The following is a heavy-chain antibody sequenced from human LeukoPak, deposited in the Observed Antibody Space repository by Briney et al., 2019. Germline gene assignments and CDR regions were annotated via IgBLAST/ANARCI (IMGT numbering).Heavy chain of an antibody. V-gene: IGHV3-23*01. D-gene: IGHD6-13*01. Sequence: PGGSLRLSCAASGFTFSSYAMSWVRQAPGKGLEWVSAISGSGGSTYYADSVKGRFTISRDNSKNTLYLQMNSLRAEDTAVYYCAKDLYSSSWSRQFDYWGRGTLVTVSS. CDR1: GFTFSSYA. CDR2: ISGSGGST. J-gene: IGHJ4*02. CDR3: AKDLYSSSWSRQFDY.